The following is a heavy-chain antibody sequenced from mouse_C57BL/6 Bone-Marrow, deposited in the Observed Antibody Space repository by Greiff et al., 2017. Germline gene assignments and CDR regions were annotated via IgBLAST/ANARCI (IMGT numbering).Heavy chain of an antibody. Sequence: VQVVESGAELARPGASVKLSCKASGYTFTSYGISWVKQRTGQGLEWIGEIYPRSGNTYYNEKFKGKATLTADKSSSTAYMELRSLTSEDSAVYFCARYRYYFDYWGQGTTRTVSS. V-gene: IGHV1-81*01. D-gene: IGHD1-1*01. CDR1: GYTFTSYG. CDR2: IYPRSGNT. CDR3: ARYRYYFDY. J-gene: IGHJ2*01.